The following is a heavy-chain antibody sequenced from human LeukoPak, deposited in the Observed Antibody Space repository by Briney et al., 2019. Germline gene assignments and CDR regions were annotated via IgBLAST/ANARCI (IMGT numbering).Heavy chain of an antibody. J-gene: IGHJ4*02. CDR3: ARDPPSYGDHDDY. Sequence: SLKVSCKASGGTFSSYAISWVRQAPGQGREWMGGIIPIFGAANYAQKLQGRVTITADESTSTSYMELSSLRSEDTAVYYCARDPPSYGDHDDYWGQGTLVTVST. CDR1: GGTFSSYA. D-gene: IGHD4-17*01. CDR2: IIPIFGAA. V-gene: IGHV1-69*13.